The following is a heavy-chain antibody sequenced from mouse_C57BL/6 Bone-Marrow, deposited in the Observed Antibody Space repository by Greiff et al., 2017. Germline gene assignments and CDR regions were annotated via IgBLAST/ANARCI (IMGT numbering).Heavy chain of an antibody. CDR2: IYPRSGNT. CDR1: GYTFTSYG. V-gene: IGHV1-81*01. CDR3: ESGGIDYDYDYGDY. J-gene: IGHJ3*01. Sequence: VQLQQSGAELARPGASVKLSCKVSGYTFTSYGISWVNQRTGQGLGWIGDIYPRSGNTYYNEKFKGKATLTADTSSSTAYMELRSLTSEDSAVSFCESGGIDYDYDYGDYWGQGTLVTVSA. D-gene: IGHD2-4*01.